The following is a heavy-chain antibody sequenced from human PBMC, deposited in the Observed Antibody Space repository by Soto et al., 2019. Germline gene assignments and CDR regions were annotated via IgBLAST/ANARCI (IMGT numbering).Heavy chain of an antibody. CDR1: GDSVSANNAA. D-gene: IGHD6-6*01. J-gene: IGHJ6*02. V-gene: IGHV6-1*01. Sequence: QVLLQQSGPGLVRPSQTLSLTCATSGDSVSANNAAWNWIRQSRSRGLEWLGRTYFRSKWNYDYAESVKSRLTITPDTTTNQTSLQLNSVIPEDAAVYYCVRQPLANLALYGMDVWGQGTTVTVSS. CDR2: TYFRSKWNY. CDR3: VRQPLANLALYGMDV.